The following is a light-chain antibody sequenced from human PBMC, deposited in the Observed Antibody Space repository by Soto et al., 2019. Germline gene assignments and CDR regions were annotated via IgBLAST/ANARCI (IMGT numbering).Light chain of an antibody. CDR3: ERYACPPQT. CDR1: QSVSRY. V-gene: IGKV3-20*01. CDR2: GSS. J-gene: IGKJ1*01. Sequence: VWMMYTATLSLSPGERATLSCRASQSVSRYLAWYQHKPGHAPRLLIYGSSSRATGIPDRFSGSGSGTDFTLTLSCLEPEDFAVYWSERYACPPQTLAEGTMG.